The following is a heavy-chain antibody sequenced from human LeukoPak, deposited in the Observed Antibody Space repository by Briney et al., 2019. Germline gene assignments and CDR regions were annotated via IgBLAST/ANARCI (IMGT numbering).Heavy chain of an antibody. Sequence: SETLSLTCAVYGGSFSGYYWSWIRQPPGKGLEWIGEINHSGSTNYNPSLKSRVTISVDTSKNQFSLKLSSVTAADTAVYYCARGLQGFGPWGQGTLVTVSS. CDR3: ARGLQGFGP. J-gene: IGHJ5*02. V-gene: IGHV4-34*01. CDR1: GGSFSGYY. CDR2: INHSGST.